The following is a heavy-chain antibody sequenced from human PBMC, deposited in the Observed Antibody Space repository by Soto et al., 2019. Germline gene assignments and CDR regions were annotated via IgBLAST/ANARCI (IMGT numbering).Heavy chain of an antibody. CDR2: IHTVGST. J-gene: IGHJ4*02. V-gene: IGHV3-53*01. CDR1: GFSIGGNP. Sequence: GGSLRLSCEVSGFSIGGNPMSWVRQAPGQGLEWVASIHTVGSTYYADSVQGRFTISRDNSKNTLFLQMNSLRVGDTAIYFCARGLNDDSWGQGTLVTVSS. D-gene: IGHD1-1*01. CDR3: ARGLNDDS.